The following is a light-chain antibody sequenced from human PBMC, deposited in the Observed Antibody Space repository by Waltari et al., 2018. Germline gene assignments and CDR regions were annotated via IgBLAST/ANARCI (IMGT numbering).Light chain of an antibody. CDR2: RDN. V-gene: IGLV1-47*01. CDR1: NSNIGRTS. CDR3: AAWDDSLSVSYV. Sequence: QSVLTQPPSASGTPGQTVTISCSGTNSNIGRTSVFWYQQLPGTAPKLLIYRDNQRPSGVPDRFSGSKSGTSASLAIRGLRSEDDGDYYCAAWDDSLSVSYVFGSGTKVTV. J-gene: IGLJ1*01.